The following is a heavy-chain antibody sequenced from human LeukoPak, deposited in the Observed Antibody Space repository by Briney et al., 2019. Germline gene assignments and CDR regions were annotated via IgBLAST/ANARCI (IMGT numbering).Heavy chain of an antibody. CDR1: GFTFSTYE. Sequence: GGSLRLSCEASGFTFSTYEMNWVRQAPGKGLEWISYISSGSSTIYYADSVKGRFAISRDNAKNSLYLQMNSLRDEDTAVYYCARAGRILAYWGQGTLVTVSS. J-gene: IGHJ4*02. CDR2: ISSGSSTI. CDR3: ARAGRILAY. V-gene: IGHV3-48*03. D-gene: IGHD2-15*01.